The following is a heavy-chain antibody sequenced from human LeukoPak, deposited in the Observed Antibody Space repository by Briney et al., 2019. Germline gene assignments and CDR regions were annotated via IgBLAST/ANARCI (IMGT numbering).Heavy chain of an antibody. Sequence: ASVKVSCKASGYTFTGYYMHWVRQAPGQGLEWMGWTNPNSGGTNYAQKFQGWVTMTRDTSISTAYMELSRLRSDDTAVYYCARVSDDSGWNFDYWGQGTLVTVSS. D-gene: IGHD6-19*01. CDR1: GYTFTGYY. J-gene: IGHJ4*02. CDR2: TNPNSGGT. V-gene: IGHV1-2*04. CDR3: ARVSDDSGWNFDY.